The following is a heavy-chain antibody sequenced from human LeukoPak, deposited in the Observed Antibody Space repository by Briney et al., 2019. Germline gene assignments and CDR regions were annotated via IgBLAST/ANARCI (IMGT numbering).Heavy chain of an antibody. CDR2: ISSSGSTI. J-gene: IGHJ5*02. Sequence: GGSLRLSCAASGFTFSTYSMNWVRQAPGKGLEWVSYISSSGSTIYYADSVKGRFTISRDNAKNSLYLQMNSLRAEDTAVYYCARDKHWFDPWGQGTLVTVSS. V-gene: IGHV3-48*04. CDR1: GFTFSTYS. CDR3: ARDKHWFDP.